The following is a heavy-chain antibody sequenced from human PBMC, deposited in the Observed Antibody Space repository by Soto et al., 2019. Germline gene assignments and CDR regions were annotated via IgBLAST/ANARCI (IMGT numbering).Heavy chain of an antibody. J-gene: IGHJ4*02. CDR3: ARDHTDRVTGTSAFDN. CDR1: GYSISNNDAA. V-gene: IGHV6-1*01. Sequence: PSQTLSLTCAISGYSISNNDAAWTWIRQSPSRGLECLGRTYYRSKWYNDYAVSVKSRITINPDTSRNKYSLPLNSVTSEDTAFYYCARDHTDRVTGTSAFDNWGPGTFVIVSS. D-gene: IGHD1-7*01. CDR2: TYYRSKWYN.